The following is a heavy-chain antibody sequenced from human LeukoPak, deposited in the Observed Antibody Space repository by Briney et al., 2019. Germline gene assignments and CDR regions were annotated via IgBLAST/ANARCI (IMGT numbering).Heavy chain of an antibody. CDR2: IVVGSGNT. CDR3: AVWDYDFWSGYLTPDFDL. CDR1: GFTFTSSA. D-gene: IGHD3-3*01. J-gene: IGHJ2*01. Sequence: ASVKVSCKASGFTFTSSAVQWVRRARGQRLEWIGWIVVGSGNTNYAQKFEERVTITRDMSTSTAYMELSSLRSEDTAVYYCAVWDYDFWSGYLTPDFDLWGRGTLVTVSS. V-gene: IGHV1-58*01.